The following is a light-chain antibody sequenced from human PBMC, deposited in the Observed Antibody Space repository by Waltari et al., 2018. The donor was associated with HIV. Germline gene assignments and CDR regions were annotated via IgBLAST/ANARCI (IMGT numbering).Light chain of an antibody. Sequence: EIVLTQSPGTLSLFPGARATLSGRASQSCGSSYLTWYQQKPGQAPRLLIYGTSNMATGVPDRFSGSGSGTDFTLSISRLEPEDFAMYYCHQYGNSPPFTFGPGTKVDIK. CDR3: HQYGNSPPFT. J-gene: IGKJ3*01. CDR2: GTS. V-gene: IGKV3-20*01. CDR1: QSCGSSY.